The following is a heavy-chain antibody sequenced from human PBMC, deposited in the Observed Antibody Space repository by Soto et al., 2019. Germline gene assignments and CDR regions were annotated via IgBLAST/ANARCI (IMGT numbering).Heavy chain of an antibody. CDR3: AVSGDYYYGMDV. CDR2: IWYDGSNK. D-gene: IGHD7-27*01. J-gene: IGHJ6*02. Sequence: QVQLVESGGGVVQPGRSLRLSCAASGFTFSSYGMHWVRQAPGKGLEWVAVIWYDGSNKYYADSVKGRFTISRDNPKNTLYLQMNSLRAEDTAVYYCAVSGDYYYGMDVWGQGTTVTVSS. CDR1: GFTFSSYG. V-gene: IGHV3-33*01.